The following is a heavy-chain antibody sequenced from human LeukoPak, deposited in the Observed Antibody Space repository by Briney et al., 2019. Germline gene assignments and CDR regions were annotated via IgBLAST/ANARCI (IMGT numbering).Heavy chain of an antibody. CDR1: GGSFSGYY. J-gene: IGHJ4*02. D-gene: IGHD6-13*01. CDR3: AREERSSWFFDY. V-gene: IGHV4-34*01. CDR2: INHSGST. Sequence: SETLSLTCAVYGGSFSGYYWSWIRQPPGKGLEWIGEINHSGSTNYNPSLKSRVTISVDTSKNQFSLKLSSVTAADTAVYYCAREERSSWFFDYWGQGTLVTVSS.